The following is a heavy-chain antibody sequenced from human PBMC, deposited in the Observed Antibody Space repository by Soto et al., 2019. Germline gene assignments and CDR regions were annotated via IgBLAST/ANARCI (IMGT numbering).Heavy chain of an antibody. D-gene: IGHD3-3*01. CDR3: ARGPHYDFWSAGYYYYMDV. J-gene: IGHJ6*03. CDR2: ISAYNGNT. V-gene: IGHV1-18*01. Sequence: QVQLVQSGAEVKKPGASVKVSCKASGYTFTSYGITWVRQAPGQGLEWMGWISAYNGNTNYAQKLQGRVTMTTDTSTSTAYMELRSLRSDDTAVYYCARGPHYDFWSAGYYYYMDVWGKGTTVTVSS. CDR1: GYTFTSYG.